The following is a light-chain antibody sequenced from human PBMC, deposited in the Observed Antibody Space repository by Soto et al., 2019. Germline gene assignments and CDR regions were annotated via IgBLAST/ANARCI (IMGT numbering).Light chain of an antibody. CDR3: QQSSEWPPFT. CDR1: QSVSSY. CDR2: DAS. V-gene: IGKV3-11*01. Sequence: LTQSPATLSLSPGERATLSCRASQSVSSYLAWYQQKPGQAPRLLIYDASNRATGIPARFSGSGSGTDFTLTVGSLEPEDFAVYYCQQSSEWPPFTFGPGTKVDIK. J-gene: IGKJ3*01.